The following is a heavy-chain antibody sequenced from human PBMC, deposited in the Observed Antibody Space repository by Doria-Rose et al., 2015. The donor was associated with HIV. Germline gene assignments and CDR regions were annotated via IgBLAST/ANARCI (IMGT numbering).Heavy chain of an antibody. CDR1: GASVSSRGYY. CDR3: ARMGSYRELDY. Sequence: ETLSLTCRVSGASVSSRGYYRNWIRQVPGKGLESLGYTYYAGTSDYSPSLKSRLNMAVDTSKNQFSPKLSFVTVADTAVYYCARMGSYRELDYWGQGALVIASA. CDR2: TYYAGTS. D-gene: IGHD3-3*01. J-gene: IGHJ4*02. V-gene: IGHV4-31*03.